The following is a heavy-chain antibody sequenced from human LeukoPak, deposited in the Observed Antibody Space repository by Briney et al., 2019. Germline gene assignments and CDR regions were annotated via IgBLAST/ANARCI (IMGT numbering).Heavy chain of an antibody. V-gene: IGHV4-61*01. CDR1: GVSVSSGSYY. CDR2: IYYSGST. D-gene: IGHD3-22*01. CDR3: ASRDSSGYCDY. J-gene: IGHJ4*02. Sequence: PSETLSLTCTVSGVSVSSGSYYWSWIRQPPGKGLEWIGYIYYSGSTNYNPSLKSRVTISVDTSKNQFSLKLSSVTAADTAVYYCASRDSSGYCDYWGQGTLVTVSS.